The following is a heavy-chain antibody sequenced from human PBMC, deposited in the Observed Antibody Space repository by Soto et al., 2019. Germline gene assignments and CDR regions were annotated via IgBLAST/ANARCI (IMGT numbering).Heavy chain of an antibody. Sequence: QLVESGGGLVQPGGSLRLSCAASGFTFSTYSMNWVRQAPGKGLEWVSYISSTSSPIYYADSVKGRFTIARDTAKNSLYLQMNSMRDEDTAVYYCAREGYCSSASCVEYWVQGTLVTVSS. CDR3: AREGYCSSASCVEY. J-gene: IGHJ4*02. CDR2: ISSTSSPI. D-gene: IGHD2-2*01. V-gene: IGHV3-48*02. CDR1: GFTFSTYS.